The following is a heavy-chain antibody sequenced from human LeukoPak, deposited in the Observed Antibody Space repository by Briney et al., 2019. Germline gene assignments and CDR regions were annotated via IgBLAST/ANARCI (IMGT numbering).Heavy chain of an antibody. CDR1: VYTFTSYG. D-gene: IGHD1-26*01. V-gene: IGHV1-18*01. J-gene: IGHJ4*02. CDR2: ISAYNGNT. Sequence: AAVKVSCKASVYTFTSYGISWVRQAPGQGLEWMGWISAYNGNTNYAQKLQGRVTMTTDTSTSTAYMELRSLRSEDTAVYYCARASLEWELRIFDYWGQGTQVTVSS. CDR3: ARASLEWELRIFDY.